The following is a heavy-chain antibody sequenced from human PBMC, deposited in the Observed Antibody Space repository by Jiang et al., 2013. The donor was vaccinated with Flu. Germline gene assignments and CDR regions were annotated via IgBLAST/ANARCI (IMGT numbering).Heavy chain of an antibody. CDR3: ARDRGHYDILTGYYYYYYGMDV. J-gene: IGHJ6*02. V-gene: IGHV1-3*01. D-gene: IGHD3-9*01. CDR1: GYTFTSYA. Sequence: GASVKVSCKASGYTFTSYAMHWVRQAPGQRLEWMGWINAGNGNTKYSQKFQGRVTITRDTSASTAYMELSSLRSEDTAVYYCARDRGHYDILTGYYYYYYGMDVWGQGTTVTVSS. CDR2: INAGNGNT.